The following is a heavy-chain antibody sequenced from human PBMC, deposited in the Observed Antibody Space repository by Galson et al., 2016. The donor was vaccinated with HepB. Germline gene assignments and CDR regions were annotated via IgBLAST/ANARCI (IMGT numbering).Heavy chain of an antibody. D-gene: IGHD3-10*01. CDR1: GFSLRTSGVG. CDR2: IYWDDDS. Sequence: PALVKPPQTLTLTCTFSGFSLRTSGVGVGWIRQPPGQGLEWLGIIYWDDDSRYSSSLKSRLTITKDTSKNQVVLTMTNVGPVDTATYYCAHSRYYVSGSLDYLGQGTLVTVSS. CDR3: AHSRYYVSGSLDY. J-gene: IGHJ4*02. V-gene: IGHV2-5*02.